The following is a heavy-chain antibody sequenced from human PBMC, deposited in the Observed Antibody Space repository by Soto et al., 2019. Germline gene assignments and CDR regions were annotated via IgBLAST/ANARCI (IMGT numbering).Heavy chain of an antibody. Sequence: XGSLILSCGASGCTLTSFAIHWVRKAPGKGLEWVSVISENGVNKYSAESVRGRFVISRENSKNTVELEMNSLRPEDTAIYFCARRLTKTVSALGYWGQGTLVTVSS. D-gene: IGHD2-8*01. CDR2: ISENGVNK. CDR3: ARRLTKTVSALGY. J-gene: IGHJ4*02. CDR1: GCTLTSFA. V-gene: IGHV3-30*09.